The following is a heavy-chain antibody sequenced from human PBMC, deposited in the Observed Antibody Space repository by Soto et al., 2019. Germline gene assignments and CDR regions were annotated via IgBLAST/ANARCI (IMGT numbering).Heavy chain of an antibody. J-gene: IGHJ5*02. D-gene: IGHD4-4*01. Sequence: SETLSLTCTVSNGSISTYYWSWVRQAPGKGLEWIGYVYYSGTTNYNPSLKNRVTISVDTSKNQFSLKLKSVTAADTAVYYCARQGYSNYGWFDPWGQGTLVTVSS. CDR3: ARQGYSNYGWFDP. V-gene: IGHV4-59*01. CDR2: VYYSGTT. CDR1: NGSISTYY.